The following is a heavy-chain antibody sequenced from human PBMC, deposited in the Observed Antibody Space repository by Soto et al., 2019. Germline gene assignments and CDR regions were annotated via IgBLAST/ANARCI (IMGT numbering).Heavy chain of an antibody. CDR2: IYYSGST. CDR1: GDSISSGGYS. V-gene: IGHV4-61*08. Sequence: PSETLSLTCAFSGDSISSGGYSLNWIRQAPGKGLEWIGYIYYSGSTNYNPSLKSRVTISVDTSKNQFSLKLSSVTASDTAVYYCARDKAHWFDPWGQGTLVTVPS. J-gene: IGHJ5*02. CDR3: ARDKAHWFDP.